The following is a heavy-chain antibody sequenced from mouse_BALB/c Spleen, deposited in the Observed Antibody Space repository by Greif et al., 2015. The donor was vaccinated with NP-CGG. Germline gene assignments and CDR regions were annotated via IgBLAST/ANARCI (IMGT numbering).Heavy chain of an antibody. J-gene: IGHJ2*01. CDR2: IVPANGNT. CDR1: GFNIKEKY. CDR3: ASYVYGYYFDY. Sequence: VQLQQPGTELVKPGASVKLSCTASGFNIKEKYMHWVKERPEQGLEWIGRIVPANGNTKYDPNFQGKATITADTSSNTAYLPLSRLTSEDTAVYYCASYVYGYYFDYWGRGTTLTVSS. V-gene: IGHV14-3*02. D-gene: IGHD2-2*01.